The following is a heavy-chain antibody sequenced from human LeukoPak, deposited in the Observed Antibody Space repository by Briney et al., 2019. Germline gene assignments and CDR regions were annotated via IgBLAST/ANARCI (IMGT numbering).Heavy chain of an antibody. V-gene: IGHV3-21*01. CDR2: ISSSSSYI. J-gene: IGHJ6*02. CDR1: GFTFSSYS. D-gene: IGHD2-15*01. CDR3: AREGGGSWPADYYYYGMDV. Sequence: TGGSLRLSCAASGFTFSSYSMNWVRQAPGKGLEWVSSISSSSSYIYYADSVKGRFTISRDNAKNSLYLQMNSLRAEDTAVYYCAREGGGSWPADYYYYGMDVWGQGTTVTVSS.